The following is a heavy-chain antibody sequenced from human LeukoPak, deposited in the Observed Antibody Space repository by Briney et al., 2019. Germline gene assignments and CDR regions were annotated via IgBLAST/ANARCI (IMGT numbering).Heavy chain of an antibody. CDR3: VSVLTVTFDS. D-gene: IGHD4-17*01. CDR1: GLTFSNYD. CDR2: VSYDGSDK. Sequence: PGGSLRLSCAASGLTFSNYDMYWVRQAPGRGLDWVAVVSYDGSDKYYADSVKGRFTISRDNSKNTLYLQMTGLRVEDTAVYYCVSVLTVTFDSWGQGTLVTVSS. J-gene: IGHJ4*02. V-gene: IGHV3-33*05.